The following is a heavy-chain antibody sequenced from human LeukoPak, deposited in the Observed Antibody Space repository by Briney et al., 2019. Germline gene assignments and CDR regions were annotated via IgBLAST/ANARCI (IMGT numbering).Heavy chain of an antibody. D-gene: IGHD2-8*01. CDR1: GYTFTGYY. CDR3: ARDRWCFDY. J-gene: IGHJ4*02. Sequence: ASVKVSCKASGYTFTGYYMHWVRQAPGQGLEWMGWIGPNSGGTNYAQNFQGRVTMTRDTSVSTAYMELSSLRSDDTAVYYCARDRWCFDYWGQGTLVTVSS. V-gene: IGHV1-2*02. CDR2: IGPNSGGT.